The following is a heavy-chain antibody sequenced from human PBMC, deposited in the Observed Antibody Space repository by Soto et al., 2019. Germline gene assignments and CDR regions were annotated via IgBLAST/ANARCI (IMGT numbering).Heavy chain of an antibody. CDR2: FDPEDGET. D-gene: IGHD6-13*01. CDR3: ATYRLAAAVDDYGMDV. CDR1: GYTLTELS. Sequence: QVQLVQSGAEVKKPGASVKVSCKVSGYTLTELSMHWVRQAPGKGLEWMGGFDPEDGETIYAQKCQDRATRTXXTXTXXAYMELSSLRSEDTAVYYCATYRLAAAVDDYGMDVWGQGTTVTVSS. V-gene: IGHV1-24*01. J-gene: IGHJ6*02.